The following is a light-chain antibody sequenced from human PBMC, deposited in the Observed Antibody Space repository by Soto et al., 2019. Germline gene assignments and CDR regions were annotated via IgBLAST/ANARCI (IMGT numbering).Light chain of an antibody. V-gene: IGKV1-33*01. J-gene: IGKJ4*01. Sequence: DIQMTQSPSSLSASVGDRVTITCRASQNVAHFLNWYQQKPGKAPKLLIYDASDLETGVPSRFSGSGSGTDFTFTINSLQPEDIATYYCQQYDNLPLTFGGGTKVEIK. CDR1: QNVAHF. CDR3: QQYDNLPLT. CDR2: DAS.